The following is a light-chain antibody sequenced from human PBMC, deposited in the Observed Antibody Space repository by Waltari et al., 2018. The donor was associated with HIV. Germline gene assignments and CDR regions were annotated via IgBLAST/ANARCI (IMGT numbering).Light chain of an antibody. J-gene: IGKJ1*01. V-gene: IGKV4-1*01. CDR1: ESILYSSNNKNY. CDR2: WAS. CDR3: QQYYSTPPWT. Sequence: DIVMTQSPDSLAVSLGARATIHCKSSESILYSSNNKNYLAWYQQKPGHPPQLLIYWASTRESGVPDRFSGSGSGTDFTLTISSLQAEDVAVYFCQQYYSTPPWTFGQGTKVEIK.